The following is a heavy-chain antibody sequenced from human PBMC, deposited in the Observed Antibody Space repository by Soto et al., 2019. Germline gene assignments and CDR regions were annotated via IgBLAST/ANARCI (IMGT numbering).Heavy chain of an antibody. V-gene: IGHV1-46*01. J-gene: IGHJ6*02. Sequence: GASVKVSCKASGYTFTNYYMHWVRQALGQGLEWMGIINPSGGSTSYAQKFQGRVTMTRDTSTSTVYMELSSLRSEDTAVYYCARKVMRKDPHGPDTDRGMDVWGQGTTVTVSS. CDR1: GYTFTNYY. D-gene: IGHD2-21*01. CDR3: ARKVMRKDPHGPDTDRGMDV. CDR2: INPSGGST.